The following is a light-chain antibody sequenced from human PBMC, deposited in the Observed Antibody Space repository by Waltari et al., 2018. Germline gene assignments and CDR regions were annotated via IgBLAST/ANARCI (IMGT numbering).Light chain of an antibody. CDR2: EVT. V-gene: IGLV2-23*02. J-gene: IGLJ2*01. CDR3: CSCAGVTPYVL. CDR1: RSDVGTYDL. Sequence: QSALTQPASVSGSPGQSIPISCAGSRSDVGTYDLVSWYQQHPGKAPKLIIYEVTKRPSGVPDRFSGSKSGNTASLTISGLQAADEADYYCCSCAGVTPYVLFGGGTKVTVL.